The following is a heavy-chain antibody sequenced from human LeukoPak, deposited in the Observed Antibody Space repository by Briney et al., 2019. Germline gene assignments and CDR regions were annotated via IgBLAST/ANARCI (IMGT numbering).Heavy chain of an antibody. Sequence: ASVKVSCKVSGYTLTELSMHWVRQAPGKGLEWMGGFDPEDGETIYAQKFQGRVTMTTDTSTSTAYMELRSLRSDDTAVYYCARDRVVGATRLDYWGQGTLVTVSS. J-gene: IGHJ4*02. CDR1: GYTLTELS. CDR2: FDPEDGET. V-gene: IGHV1-24*01. CDR3: ARDRVVGATRLDY. D-gene: IGHD1-26*01.